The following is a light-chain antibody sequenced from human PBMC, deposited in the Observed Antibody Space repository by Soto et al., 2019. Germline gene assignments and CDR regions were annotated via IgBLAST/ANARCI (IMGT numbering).Light chain of an antibody. CDR3: QSYDSSLSGWV. Sequence: QSVLTQPPSVSGAPGQRVTISCTGSSSKIGAGYDVHWYQQLPGTAPKLLIYGNSNRPSGVPDRFSGSKSGTSASLAITGLQAEDEADYYCQSYDSSLSGWVFGTGTKLTVL. CDR1: SSKIGAGYD. V-gene: IGLV1-40*01. J-gene: IGLJ1*01. CDR2: GNS.